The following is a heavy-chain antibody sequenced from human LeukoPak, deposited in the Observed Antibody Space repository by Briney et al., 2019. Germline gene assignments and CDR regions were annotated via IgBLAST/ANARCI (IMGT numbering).Heavy chain of an antibody. CDR1: GGSFSGYY. Sequence: SETLSLTCAVYGGSFSGYYWSWIRQPPGKGLEWIGEINHSGSTNYNPSLKSRVTISVDTSKNQFSLKLSSVTAADTAVYYCARLTQDYGDYQNVLPYNWFDPWGQGTLVTVSS. J-gene: IGHJ5*02. D-gene: IGHD4-17*01. V-gene: IGHV4-34*01. CDR3: ARLTQDYGDYQNVLPYNWFDP. CDR2: INHSGST.